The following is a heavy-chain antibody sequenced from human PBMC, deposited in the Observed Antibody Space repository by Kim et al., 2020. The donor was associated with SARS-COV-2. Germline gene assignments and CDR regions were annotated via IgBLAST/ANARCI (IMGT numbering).Heavy chain of an antibody. CDR1: GFTFSSYG. Sequence: GRSLRLSCAASGFTFSSYGMNWVRQAPGKGLEWVAVIWYDGSYIYYADSVKGRFTISRDNSKNTLYLQMNSLRAEDTAVYYCAKESYCSGGSCYNYYNGMDVWGEGTTVTVAS. D-gene: IGHD2-15*01. CDR2: IWYDGSYI. V-gene: IGHV3-33*06. CDR3: AKESYCSGGSCYNYYNGMDV. J-gene: IGHJ6*04.